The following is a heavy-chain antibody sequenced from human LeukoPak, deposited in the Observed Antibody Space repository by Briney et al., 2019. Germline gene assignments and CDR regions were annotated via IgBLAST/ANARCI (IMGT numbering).Heavy chain of an antibody. Sequence: PSETLSLTCTVSGGSISSYYWSWIRQPPGKGLEWIGYIYYSGSTNYNPSLKSRVTISVDTSKKQFSLKLSSVTAADTAVYYCARESDYYDSSGYESVSWFDPWGQGTLVTVSS. CDR2: IYYSGST. J-gene: IGHJ5*02. CDR1: GGSISSYY. D-gene: IGHD3-22*01. CDR3: ARESDYYDSSGYESVSWFDP. V-gene: IGHV4-59*01.